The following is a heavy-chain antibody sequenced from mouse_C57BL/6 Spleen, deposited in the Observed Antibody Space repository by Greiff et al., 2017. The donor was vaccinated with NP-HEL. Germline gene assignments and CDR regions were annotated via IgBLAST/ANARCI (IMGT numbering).Heavy chain of an antibody. J-gene: IGHJ2*01. V-gene: IGHV14-4*01. D-gene: IGHD1-1*01. CDR3: TESSSYYFDC. Sequence: VQLQQSGAELVRPGASVKLSCTASGFNIKDDYMHWVKQRPEQGLEWIGWIDPENGDTEYASKFQGKATITADTSSNTAYLQLSSLASEDTTVYYCTESSSYYFDCWGQGTTLTVSS. CDR1: GFNIKDDY. CDR2: IDPENGDT.